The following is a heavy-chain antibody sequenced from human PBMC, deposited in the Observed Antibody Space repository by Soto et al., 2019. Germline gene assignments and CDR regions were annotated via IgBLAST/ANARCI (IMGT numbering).Heavy chain of an antibody. D-gene: IGHD4-17*01. Sequence: QVQLVQSGAEVKKPGSSVKVSCKGSGGTFSSDTITWVRQAPGQGLEWMGRIIPILGLTKYAQKFQGRATFXADQSTTTAYMELTSLKSEDTAVYFCARVAAYYGGHSSFDSWGQGTLITVSS. CDR2: IIPILGLT. J-gene: IGHJ4*02. V-gene: IGHV1-69*02. CDR3: ARVAAYYGGHSSFDS. CDR1: GGTFSSDT.